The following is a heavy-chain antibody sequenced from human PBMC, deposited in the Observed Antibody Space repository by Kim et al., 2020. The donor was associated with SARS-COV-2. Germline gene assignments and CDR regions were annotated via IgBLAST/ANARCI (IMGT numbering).Heavy chain of an antibody. CDR3: ARGSMIVVVITLYGMDV. J-gene: IGHJ6*02. D-gene: IGHD3-22*01. V-gene: IGHV1-46*01. Sequence: FQGRVTMTRDTSTSTVYMELSSLRSEDTAVYYCARGSMIVVVITLYGMDVWGQGTTVTVSS.